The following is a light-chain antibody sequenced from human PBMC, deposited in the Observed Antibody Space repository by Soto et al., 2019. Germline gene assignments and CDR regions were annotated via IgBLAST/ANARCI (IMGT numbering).Light chain of an antibody. V-gene: IGLV1-44*01. CDR1: SSNIGTNA. CDR2: NNN. CDR3: AAWDDSLNGYV. J-gene: IGLJ1*01. Sequence: QSVLTQPPSASGTPGQRVTISCSGGSSNIGTNAVNWYQQLPGTAPKLLICNNNQRPSGVPDRFSGSKSSTSASLAISGLQSEDEADYYCAAWDDSLNGYVFGIGTKVTVL.